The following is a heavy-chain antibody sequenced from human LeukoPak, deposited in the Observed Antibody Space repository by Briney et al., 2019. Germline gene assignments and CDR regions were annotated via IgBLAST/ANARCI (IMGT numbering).Heavy chain of an antibody. V-gene: IGHV1-18*04. CDR1: GYTFTSYV. CDR3: ARDLGHDYGDYYVDF. CDR2: VSAYNVNT. J-gene: IGHJ4*02. Sequence: ASVKVSCKASGYTFTSYVISWVRQAPGQGLEGMGWVSAYNVNTNYAQKLQGRVTMTTDTSRSTAYMELRSLRSDDTAVYYCARDLGHDYGDYYVDFWGQGTLVTVSS. D-gene: IGHD4-17*01.